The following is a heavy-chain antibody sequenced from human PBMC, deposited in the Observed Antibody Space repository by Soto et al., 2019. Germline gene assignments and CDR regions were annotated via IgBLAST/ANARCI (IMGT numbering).Heavy chain of an antibody. D-gene: IGHD6-13*01. CDR1: GFTFDDYA. Sequence: ALRLSCAASGFTFDDYAMHWVRQVPGKGLEWVSGINWNSGSIGYGDSVKGRFAISRDNAKNSLHLQMNSLSAEDTAFYYCVKDESINWYSGHFRHWGQGTLVTVSS. J-gene: IGHJ1*01. V-gene: IGHV3-9*01. CDR2: INWNSGSI. CDR3: VKDESINWYSGHFRH.